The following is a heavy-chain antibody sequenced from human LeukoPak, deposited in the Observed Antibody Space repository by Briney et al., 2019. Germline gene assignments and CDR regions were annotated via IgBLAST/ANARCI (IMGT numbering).Heavy chain of an antibody. D-gene: IGHD3-22*01. J-gene: IGHJ4*02. CDR1: GYTFSSYV. Sequence: APVTVSCKASGYTFSSYVISWVRPAPGQGREWMGWSSAYNGNTNYAQKLQGRVTMTTDTSTSTAYMELRSLRSDDTAVYYCARDAAEDYYNSSGSFDYWGQGTLVTVSS. CDR3: ARDAAEDYYNSSGSFDY. V-gene: IGHV1-18*01. CDR2: SSAYNGNT.